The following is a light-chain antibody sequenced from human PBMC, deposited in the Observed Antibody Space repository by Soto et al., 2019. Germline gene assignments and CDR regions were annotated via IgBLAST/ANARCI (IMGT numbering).Light chain of an antibody. CDR1: QSVGNN. CDR3: QQYRNGPLT. Sequence: EIVMTQSPATLSVSPGERATLSCRASQSVGNNLAWYRQKSDQAPRLLIYGASTRATGIPARFSGSGSGTEFTLTIDSLQSDDFAVYLCQQYRNGPLTFGGGTNVEIK. V-gene: IGKV3-15*01. CDR2: GAS. J-gene: IGKJ4*01.